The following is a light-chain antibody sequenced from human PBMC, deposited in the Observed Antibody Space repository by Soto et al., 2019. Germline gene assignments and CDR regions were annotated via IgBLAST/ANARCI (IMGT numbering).Light chain of an antibody. Sequence: EIVLTQSPGTLSLSPGERATLSCRASQSVGSSYLAWYQQKPGQAPRVLIYGASSTATGSTDRFSGSGSGTEFTLSISRPEPEDFEVYYCQQYATSPFTFGPGTKVDIK. CDR2: GAS. CDR1: QSVGSSY. CDR3: QQYATSPFT. V-gene: IGKV3-20*01. J-gene: IGKJ3*01.